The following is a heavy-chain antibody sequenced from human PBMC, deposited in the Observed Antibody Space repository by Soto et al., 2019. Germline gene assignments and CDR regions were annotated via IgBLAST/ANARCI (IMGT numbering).Heavy chain of an antibody. J-gene: IGHJ4*02. CDR2: IYDSGNT. Sequence: QVQLQESGPGLVKPSQTLSLTCIVSGGSISSGDYYWSWIRQPPGKGLEWIGYIYDSGNTYYNPSLESRVAISVDTSKNQFSLNLSSVTAADTAVYYCAREGDAFGAPFDYWGQGTLVTVSS. V-gene: IGHV4-30-4*01. CDR3: AREGDAFGAPFDY. D-gene: IGHD3-10*01. CDR1: GGSISSGDYY.